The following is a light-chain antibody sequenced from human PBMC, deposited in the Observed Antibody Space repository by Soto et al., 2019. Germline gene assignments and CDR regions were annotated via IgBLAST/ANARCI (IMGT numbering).Light chain of an antibody. J-gene: IGKJ1*01. CDR1: ETIESW. V-gene: IGKV1-5*01. CDR2: DAS. Sequence: DIQMTQTPSTLSASIGDRVTITCRANETIESWLAWYQQKPGQAPRLLIYDASNLQSGVPSRFSGSGSGTEFTLTITTVRPDDFATYYCQQYNTFSPWSFGQGTKVDIK. CDR3: QQYNTFSPWS.